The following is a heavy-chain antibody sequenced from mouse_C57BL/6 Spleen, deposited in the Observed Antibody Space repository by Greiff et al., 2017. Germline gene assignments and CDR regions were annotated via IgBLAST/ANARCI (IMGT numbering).Heavy chain of an antibody. J-gene: IGHJ4*01. V-gene: IGHV2-2*01. CDR1: GFSLTSYG. CDR2: IWSGGST. Sequence: VHLVASGPGLVQPSQSLSITCTVSGFSLTSYGVHWVRQSPGKGLEWLGVIWSGGSTDYNSAFISRLSISKDNSKSQVFLKMNSLQADDTAIYYCARKGGYYGPSMDYWGTGTSVTVSS. CDR3: ARKGGYYGPSMDY. D-gene: IGHD1-1*01.